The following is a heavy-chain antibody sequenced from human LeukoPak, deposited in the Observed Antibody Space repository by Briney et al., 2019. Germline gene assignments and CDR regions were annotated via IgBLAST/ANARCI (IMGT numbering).Heavy chain of an antibody. Sequence: PGGSLRLSRVASGFTFRTYWMTWFRRAPGKGLGWEGNIHDDGREVNYVDSVRGRFIISRDNAKDSLYLQMNSLRVDDTAMYYCAIDRLSYDWSDYRFHYWGQGARVTVSS. D-gene: IGHD3-22*01. CDR1: GFTFRTYW. J-gene: IGHJ4*01. CDR2: IHDDGREV. V-gene: IGHV3-7*01. CDR3: AIDRLSYDWSDYRFHY.